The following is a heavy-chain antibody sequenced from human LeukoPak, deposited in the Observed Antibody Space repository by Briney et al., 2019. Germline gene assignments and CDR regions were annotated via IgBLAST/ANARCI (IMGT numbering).Heavy chain of an antibody. V-gene: IGHV3-23*01. J-gene: IGHJ4*01. CDR2: TGGDSST. Sequence: GGSLRLSCEASGFTFSSYALSWVRQAPGKGLEWVAATGGDSSTYYTGSVRGRFTISRDNSKNTVYLQMSSLRVEDTAVYYCAKKGSYSSGWYGGHYFDSWGQGTLVTVSS. D-gene: IGHD6-19*01. CDR3: AKKGSYSSGWYGGHYFDS. CDR1: GFTFSSYA.